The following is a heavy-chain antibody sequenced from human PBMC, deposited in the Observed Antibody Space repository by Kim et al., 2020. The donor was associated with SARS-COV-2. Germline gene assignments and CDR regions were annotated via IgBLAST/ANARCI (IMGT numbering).Heavy chain of an antibody. D-gene: IGHD3-10*01. CDR1: GGSISSSSYY. V-gene: IGHV4-39*01. J-gene: IGHJ6*02. Sequence: SETLSLTCTVSGGSISSSSYYWGWIRQPPGKGLEWIGSIYYSGSTYYNPSLKSRVTISVDTSKNQFSLKLSSVTAADTAVYYCASERVTFWYYYGSVPPHYGMDVWGQGTTVTVSS. CDR2: IYYSGST. CDR3: ASERVTFWYYYGSVPPHYGMDV.